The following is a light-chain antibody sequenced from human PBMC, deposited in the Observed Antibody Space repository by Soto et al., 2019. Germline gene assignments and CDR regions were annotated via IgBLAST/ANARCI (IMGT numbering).Light chain of an antibody. CDR2: WAS. Sequence: DIVMTQSPDSLVVSLGERATINCKSSQSVLHSSNNKNYLAWYQQKPGQPPKLLIYWASTRESGVPDRFSGSGSGTDFTLTISSLQAEDVAVYSCQQYYTSPLTFGGGTKVEIK. V-gene: IGKV4-1*01. CDR3: QQYYTSPLT. J-gene: IGKJ4*01. CDR1: QSVLHSSNNKNY.